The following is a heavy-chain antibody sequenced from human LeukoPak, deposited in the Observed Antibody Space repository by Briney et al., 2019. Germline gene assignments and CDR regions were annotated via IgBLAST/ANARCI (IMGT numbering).Heavy chain of an antibody. CDR2: INPNSGGT. Sequence: ASVKVSCKASGYTFTGYYMHWVRQAPGQGLEWMGWINPNSGGTNYAEKFQGRVTMTRDTSISTAYMELSTLRSDDTAVYYCARDRQLVLPEAGFPGHSDYMDVWGKGTTVTVSS. CDR3: ARDRQLVLPEAGFPGHSDYMDV. D-gene: IGHD6-6*01. V-gene: IGHV1-2*02. CDR1: GYTFTGYY. J-gene: IGHJ6*03.